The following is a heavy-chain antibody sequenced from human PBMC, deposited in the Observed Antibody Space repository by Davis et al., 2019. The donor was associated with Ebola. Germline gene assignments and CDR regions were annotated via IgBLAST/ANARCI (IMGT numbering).Heavy chain of an antibody. J-gene: IGHJ5*01. V-gene: IGHV4-34*01. CDR1: GGSFKSYY. CDR3: VRSVTMIRGVIPWFDP. CDR2: INHSGSS. Sequence: SETLSLTCAVYGGSFKSYYWNWIRQPPGKGLEWIGEINHSGSSKYNPSLKSRGTMSADTSKNQVSLKLSSVTAADTAVYYCVRSVTMIRGVIPWFDPWGQGTLVAVSS. D-gene: IGHD3-10*01.